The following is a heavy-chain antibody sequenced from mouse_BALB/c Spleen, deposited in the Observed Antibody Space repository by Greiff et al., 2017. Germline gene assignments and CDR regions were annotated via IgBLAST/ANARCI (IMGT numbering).Heavy chain of an antibody. CDR1: GFTFSSYT. Sequence: EVMLVESGGGLVQPGGSLKLSCAASGFTFSSYTMSWVRQTPEKRLEWVAYISNGGGSTYYPDTVKGRFTISRDNAKNTLYLQMSSLKSEDTAMYYCARHEGSSGYDAMDYWGQGASVTVSS. D-gene: IGHD3-1*01. V-gene: IGHV5-12-2*01. CDR3: ARHEGSSGYDAMDY. J-gene: IGHJ4*01. CDR2: ISNGGGST.